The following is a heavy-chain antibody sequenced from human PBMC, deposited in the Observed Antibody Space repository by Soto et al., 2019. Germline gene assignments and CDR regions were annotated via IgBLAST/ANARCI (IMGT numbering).Heavy chain of an antibody. Sequence: GASVKVSCKASGYTFTSYDINWVRQATGQGLEWMGWMNPNSGNTDYAQKFRGRVTMTRDTSTSTAYMELSSLRSEDTAVYYCASPYYYDSSGYYWENWFDPWGQGTLVTVSS. V-gene: IGHV1-8*01. CDR1: GYTFTSYD. D-gene: IGHD3-22*01. CDR2: MNPNSGNT. CDR3: ASPYYYDSSGYYWENWFDP. J-gene: IGHJ5*02.